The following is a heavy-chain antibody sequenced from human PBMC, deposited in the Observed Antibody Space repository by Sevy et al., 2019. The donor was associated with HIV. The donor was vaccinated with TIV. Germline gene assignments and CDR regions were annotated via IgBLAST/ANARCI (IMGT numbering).Heavy chain of an antibody. V-gene: IGHV3-21*01. CDR2: INSISTYI. CDR1: GFTFSSYS. Sequence: GGCLRLSCAASGFTFSSYSMHWVRQAPGKGLEWVSSINSISTYIYYADSVKGRFTISRDNAKNSLYLQMNSLRAEDSAVYYCARGPAHYHSSGYYYQWGQGTAVTVSS. D-gene: IGHD3-22*01. J-gene: IGHJ4*02. CDR3: ARGPAHYHSSGYYYQ.